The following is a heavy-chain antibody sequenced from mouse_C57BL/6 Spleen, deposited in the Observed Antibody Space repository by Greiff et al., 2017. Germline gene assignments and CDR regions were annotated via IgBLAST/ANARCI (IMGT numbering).Heavy chain of an antibody. J-gene: IGHJ1*03. CDR3: ARGGYYGSTLWYFDV. CDR1: GYTFTSYW. D-gene: IGHD1-1*01. CDR2: IDPSDSYT. V-gene: IGHV1-69*01. Sequence: QVQLQQPGAELVMPGASVKLSCKASGYTFTSYWMHWVKQRPGQGLEWIGEIDPSDSYTNYNQKCKGKSTLTVDKSSSTAYMQLSSLTSEDSAVYYCARGGYYGSTLWYFDVWGTGTTVTVSS.